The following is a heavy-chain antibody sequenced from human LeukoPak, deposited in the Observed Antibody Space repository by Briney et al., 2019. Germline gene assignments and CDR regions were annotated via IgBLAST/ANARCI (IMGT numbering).Heavy chain of an antibody. CDR1: GSTFDDYA. Sequence: GRSLRLSCAASGSTFDDYAMHWVRQAPGKGLEWVSGISWNSGSIGYADSVKGRFTISRDNAKNSLYLQMNSLRAEDTAVYYCAKDRSDSGEEPLDFWGLGTLVTVSS. V-gene: IGHV3-9*01. J-gene: IGHJ4*02. CDR3: AKDRSDSGEEPLDF. CDR2: ISWNSGSI. D-gene: IGHD4-17*01.